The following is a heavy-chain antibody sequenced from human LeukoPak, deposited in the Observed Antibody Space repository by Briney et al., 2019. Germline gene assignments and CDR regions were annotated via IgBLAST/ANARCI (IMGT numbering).Heavy chain of an antibody. CDR3: ARDVDMAAAGNFDY. J-gene: IGHJ4*02. Sequence: SVKVSCKASGGTFSSYAISWVLQAPGQGLEWMGGIIPIFGTANYAQKFQGRVTITADESTSTAYMELSSLRSEDTAEYYCARDVDMAAAGNFDYWGQGTLVTVSS. D-gene: IGHD6-13*01. CDR1: GGTFSSYA. V-gene: IGHV1-69*01. CDR2: IIPIFGTA.